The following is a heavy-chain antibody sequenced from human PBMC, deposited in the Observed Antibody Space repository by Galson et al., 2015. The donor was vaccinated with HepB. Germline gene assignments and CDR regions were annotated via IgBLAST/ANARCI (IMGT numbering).Heavy chain of an antibody. V-gene: IGHV1-69*13. D-gene: IGHD1-14*01. Sequence: SVKVSCKASGGTFSSYAISWVRQAPGQGLEWMGGIIPIFGTANYAQKFQGRVTITADESTSTAYMELSSLRSEDTAVYYCAREDRSTDGVPLDYWGQGTLVTVSS. CDR2: IIPIFGTA. J-gene: IGHJ4*02. CDR3: AREDRSTDGVPLDY. CDR1: GGTFSSYA.